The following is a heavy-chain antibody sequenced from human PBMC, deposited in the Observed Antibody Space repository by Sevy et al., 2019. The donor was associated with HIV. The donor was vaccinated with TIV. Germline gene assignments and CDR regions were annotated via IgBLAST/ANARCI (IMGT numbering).Heavy chain of an antibody. CDR2: IIPIFGTA. Sequence: ASVEVSCKASGGTFSSYAISWVRQAPGQGLEWMGGIIPIFGTANYAQKFQGRVTITADESTSTAYMELSSLRSEDTAVYYCARDKANYDFWRGYYPLGEYYYYGMAVWGQGTTVTVSS. V-gene: IGHV1-69*13. J-gene: IGHJ6*02. D-gene: IGHD3-3*01. CDR1: GGTFSSYA. CDR3: ARDKANYDFWRGYYPLGEYYYYGMAV.